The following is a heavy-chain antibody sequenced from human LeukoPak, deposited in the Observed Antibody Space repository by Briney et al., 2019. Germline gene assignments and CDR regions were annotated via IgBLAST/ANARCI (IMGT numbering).Heavy chain of an antibody. D-gene: IGHD3-10*01. CDR3: ARGFYGAGSHFDY. V-gene: IGHV4-30-2*01. CDR2: IFHTGHT. CDR1: GGSLRSRDYP. Sequence: SETLSPPCTVSGGSLRSRDYPWSWTRQPPGKGLGWMGYIFHTGHTSYNPSLKSRVTISVDMSKNQLSLRLTSVTAADTAVYYCARGFYGAGSHFDYWGQGTLVTVSS. J-gene: IGHJ4*02.